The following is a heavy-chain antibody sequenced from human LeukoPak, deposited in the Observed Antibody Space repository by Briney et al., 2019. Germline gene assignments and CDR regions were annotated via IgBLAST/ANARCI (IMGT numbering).Heavy chain of an antibody. J-gene: IGHJ4*02. CDR1: GYTFTSYD. D-gene: IGHD5-18*01. V-gene: IGHV1-8*01. CDR2: MNPNSGDT. CDR3: ARGRIGGYSYGYDLDY. Sequence: ASVKVSCKXSGYTFTSYDINWVRQATGQGLEGMGWMNPNSGDTGYSQKFQGRVTMTRNTSISTAYMELSSLRSEDTAVYYCARGRIGGYSYGYDLDYWGQGTLVTVSS.